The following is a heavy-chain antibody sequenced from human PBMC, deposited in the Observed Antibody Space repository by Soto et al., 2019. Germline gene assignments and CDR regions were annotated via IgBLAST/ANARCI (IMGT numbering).Heavy chain of an antibody. CDR2: INPSGGST. CDR3: ARGGYCSSTSCRYYYYGMDV. CDR1: GYTFTSYY. J-gene: IGHJ6*02. Sequence: QVQLVQSGAEVKKPGASVKVSCKASGYTFTSYYMHWVRQAPGQGLEWMGIINPSGGSTSYAQKFQGRVTMTRDTSTSTVYMELSSLRSEDTTVYYCARGGYCSSTSCRYYYYGMDVWGQGTTVTVSS. D-gene: IGHD2-2*01. V-gene: IGHV1-46*01.